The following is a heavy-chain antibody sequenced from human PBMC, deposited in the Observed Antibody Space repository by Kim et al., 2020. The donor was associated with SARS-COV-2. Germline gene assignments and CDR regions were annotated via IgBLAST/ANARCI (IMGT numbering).Heavy chain of an antibody. Sequence: ASVKVSCKASGYTFTGYYMHWVRQAPGQGLEWMGWINPNSGGTNYAQKFQGRVTMTRDTSISTAYMELSRLRSDDTAVYYCAREVGYCSSTSCFESSWFDPWGQGTLVTVSS. CDR2: INPNSGGT. D-gene: IGHD2-2*03. V-gene: IGHV1-2*02. CDR1: GYTFTGYY. CDR3: AREVGYCSSTSCFESSWFDP. J-gene: IGHJ5*02.